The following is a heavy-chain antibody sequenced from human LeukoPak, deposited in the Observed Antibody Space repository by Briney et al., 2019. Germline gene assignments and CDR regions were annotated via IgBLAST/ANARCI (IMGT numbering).Heavy chain of an antibody. CDR2: IYYSGST. V-gene: IGHV4-59*01. Sequence: PSEALSLTCTVSGGSISNYYWTWIRQPPGKGLEWIGYIYYSGSTNYNPSLKSRVTISVDTSKNQFSLKLSSVTAADTAMYHCARASDRLQPPDYWGQGTLVTVSS. CDR3: ARASDRLQPPDY. J-gene: IGHJ4*02. D-gene: IGHD4-11*01. CDR1: GGSISNYY.